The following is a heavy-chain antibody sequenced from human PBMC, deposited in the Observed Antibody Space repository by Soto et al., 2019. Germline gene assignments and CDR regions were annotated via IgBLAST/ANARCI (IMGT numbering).Heavy chain of an antibody. CDR3: ARVLRGGVATTIYYYYMDV. Sequence: GASVKVSCKASGYTFTGYYMHWVRQAPGQGLEWMGWINPNSGGTNYAQKFQGWVTMTRDTSISTAYMELSRLRSDDTAVYYCARVLRGGVATTIYYYYMDVWGKGTTVPVSS. CDR2: INPNSGGT. V-gene: IGHV1-2*04. J-gene: IGHJ6*03. CDR1: GYTFTGYY. D-gene: IGHD5-12*01.